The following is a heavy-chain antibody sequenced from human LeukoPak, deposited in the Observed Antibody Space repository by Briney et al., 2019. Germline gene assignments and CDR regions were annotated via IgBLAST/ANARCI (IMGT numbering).Heavy chain of an antibody. Sequence: GASVKVSCKASGYTFTSYGISWVRQAPGQGLEWMGWISAYNGNTNYAQKLQGRVTMTTDTSTSTAYMELRSLRSDDTAVYYCARGDGSGSYYVLGLMTPLYYYGMDVWGQGTTVTVSS. CDR2: ISAYNGNT. CDR1: GYTFTSYG. D-gene: IGHD3-10*01. CDR3: ARGDGSGSYYVLGLMTPLYYYGMDV. V-gene: IGHV1-18*01. J-gene: IGHJ6*02.